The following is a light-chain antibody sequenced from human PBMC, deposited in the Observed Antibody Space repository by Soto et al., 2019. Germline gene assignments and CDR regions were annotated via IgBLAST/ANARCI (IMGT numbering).Light chain of an antibody. CDR2: EVS. V-gene: IGLV2-14*01. Sequence: QSVLTQPASVSGSPGQSITISCGGTSSDVGAYIYVSWYQQYPDKAPKLMIYEVSNRPSGVSNRFSGSKSGNTASLTISGLQSEDEGNYYCSSYTRGSTLVFGGGTKLTVL. CDR1: SSDVGAYIY. J-gene: IGLJ3*02. CDR3: SSYTRGSTLV.